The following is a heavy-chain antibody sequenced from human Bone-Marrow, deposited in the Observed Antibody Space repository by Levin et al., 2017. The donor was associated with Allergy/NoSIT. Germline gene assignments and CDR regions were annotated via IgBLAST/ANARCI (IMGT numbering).Heavy chain of an antibody. Sequence: GGSLRLSCSASGFNFSSYWMHWVRQAPGKGLVWVSRINRDGSSTSYADSVKGRFTISRDNAKNTLYLHMNSLRAEDTSVDYCARDRVTTNWYFDLWSRGTLVTVSS. CDR3: ARDRVTTNWYFDL. J-gene: IGHJ2*01. V-gene: IGHV3-74*01. CDR2: INRDGSST. CDR1: GFNFSSYW. D-gene: IGHD4-17*01.